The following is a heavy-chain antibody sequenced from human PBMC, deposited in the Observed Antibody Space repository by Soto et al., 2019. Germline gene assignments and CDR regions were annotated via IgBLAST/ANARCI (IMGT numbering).Heavy chain of an antibody. CDR3: ARPYCSGGSCPGINYYYYYMDV. CDR2: MNPNSGNT. V-gene: IGHV1-8*01. D-gene: IGHD2-15*01. J-gene: IGHJ6*03. CDR1: GYTFTSYD. Sequence: ASVKVSCKASGYTFTSYDINWVRQATGQGLEWMGWMNPNSGNTGYAQKFQGRVTMTRNTSISTAYMELSSLRSEDTAVYYCARPYCSGGSCPGINYYYYYMDVWGKGTTVTVSS.